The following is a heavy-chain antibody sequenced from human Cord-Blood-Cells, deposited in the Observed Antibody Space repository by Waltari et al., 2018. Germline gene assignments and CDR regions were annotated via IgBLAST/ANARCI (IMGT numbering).Heavy chain of an antibody. J-gene: IGHJ4*02. CDR2: ISGSSGST. Sequence: EVQLLESGGGLVQPGGSLRLSCAASGFTFSSYAMSWVRQVPGTGLEWVSAISGSSGSTYYANSVKCLFTIARDNSKNTLYLQMNSLRAEDTAVYYCAKDPDYDFWSGLDDWGQGTLVTVSS. V-gene: IGHV3-23*01. CDR3: AKDPDYDFWSGLDD. D-gene: IGHD3-3*01. CDR1: GFTFSSYA.